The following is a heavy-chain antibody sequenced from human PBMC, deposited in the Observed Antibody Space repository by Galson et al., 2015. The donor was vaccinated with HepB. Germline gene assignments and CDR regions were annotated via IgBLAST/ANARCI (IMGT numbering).Heavy chain of an antibody. CDR3: AIYAANGGGFDH. CDR1: GFTFSSFA. Sequence: FLRLSCAASGFTFSSFAMHWVRQAPGKGLEWVSAISTGGTGTYYGDSVKGRFTISRDNSRSTLYLQINSLRGEDTAVYYCAIYAANGGGFDHWGQGTLVTVSS. V-gene: IGHV3-23*01. J-gene: IGHJ4*02. D-gene: IGHD5/OR15-5a*01. CDR2: ISTGGTGT.